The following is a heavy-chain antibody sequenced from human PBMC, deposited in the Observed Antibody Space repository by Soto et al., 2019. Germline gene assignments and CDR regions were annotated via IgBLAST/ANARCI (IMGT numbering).Heavy chain of an antibody. J-gene: IGHJ4*02. CDR3: AKDSRASRYSYGYSPFDY. V-gene: IGHV3-30*18. Sequence: GGSLRLSCAASGFTFSSYGMHWVRQAPGKGLEWVAVISYDGSNKYYADSVKGRFTISRDNSKNTLYLQMNSLRAEDTAVYYCAKDSRASRYSYGYSPFDYWGQGTLVTVSS. CDR2: ISYDGSNK. CDR1: GFTFSSYG. D-gene: IGHD5-18*01.